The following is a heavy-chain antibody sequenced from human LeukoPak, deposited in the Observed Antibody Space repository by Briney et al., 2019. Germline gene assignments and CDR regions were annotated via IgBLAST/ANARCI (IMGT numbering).Heavy chain of an antibody. D-gene: IGHD2-21*02. CDR3: ASSVVTAMGWFDP. CDR2: MNPNSGNT. Sequence: ASVKVSCKASGYTCTSYDINWVRQATGQGLEWMGWMNPNSGNTGYAQKFQGRVTMTRNTSISTAYMELSSLRSEDTAVYYCASSVVTAMGWFDPWGQGTLVTVSS. V-gene: IGHV1-8*01. CDR1: GYTCTSYD. J-gene: IGHJ5*02.